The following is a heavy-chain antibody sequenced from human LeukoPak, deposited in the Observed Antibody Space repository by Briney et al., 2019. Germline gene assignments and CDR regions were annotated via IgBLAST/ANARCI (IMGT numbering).Heavy chain of an antibody. J-gene: IGHJ4*02. V-gene: IGHV3-23*01. D-gene: IGHD5-24*01. CDR2: ISGSGGST. Sequence: GGSLRLSCAASGFTFSSYAMSWVRQAPGKGLEWVTAISGSGGSTYYADSVKGRFTISRDNSKNTLYLQMNSLRAEDTAVYYCAKDRWDGYNQYYFDYWGQGTLVTVSS. CDR3: AKDRWDGYNQYYFDY. CDR1: GFTFSSYA.